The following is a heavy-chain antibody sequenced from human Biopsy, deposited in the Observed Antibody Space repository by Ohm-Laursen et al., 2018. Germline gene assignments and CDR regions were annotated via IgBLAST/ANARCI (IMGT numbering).Heavy chain of an antibody. CDR1: GYNFDIYP. V-gene: IGHV1-69*06. D-gene: IGHD2-15*01. Sequence: SSVKVSCQASGYNFDIYPLFWVRQAPGQGFEWMGGIVPLFETTDSAQKFQGRVTITADRSTTTAYIELSGLTSEDTAIYYCAKAGQTSGEYVVPRHFDSWGQGTRVTVSS. CDR3: AKAGQTSGEYVVPRHFDS. CDR2: IVPLFETT. J-gene: IGHJ4*02.